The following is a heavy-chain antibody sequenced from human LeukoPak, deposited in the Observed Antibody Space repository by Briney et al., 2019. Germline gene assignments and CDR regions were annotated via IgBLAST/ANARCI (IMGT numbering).Heavy chain of an antibody. CDR1: GFTFSNAR. Sequence: GESLRLSCAASGFTFSNARMSWVRQAPGKGLEWVSFISSSSSYIYYVDSVKGRFTISRDNAKNSLYLQMNSLRAEDTAVYYCARAPGYRGFLDYWGQGNLVTVSS. CDR2: ISSSSSYI. CDR3: ARAPGYRGFLDY. D-gene: IGHD5-18*01. J-gene: IGHJ4*02. V-gene: IGHV3-21*01.